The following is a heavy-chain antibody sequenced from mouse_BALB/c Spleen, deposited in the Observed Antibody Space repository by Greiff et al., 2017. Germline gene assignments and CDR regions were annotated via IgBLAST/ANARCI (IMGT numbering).Heavy chain of an antibody. V-gene: IGHV3-2*02. CDR2: ISYSGST. CDR3: AIYYGYDVDYYAMDY. J-gene: IGHJ4*01. D-gene: IGHD2-2*01. CDR1: GYSITSDYA. Sequence: EVQLQQSGPGLVKPSQSLSLTCTVTGYSITSDYAWNWIRQFPGNKLEWMGYISYSGSTSYNPSLKSRISITRDTSKNQFFLQLNSVTTEDTATYYCAIYYGYDVDYYAMDYWGQGTSVTVSS.